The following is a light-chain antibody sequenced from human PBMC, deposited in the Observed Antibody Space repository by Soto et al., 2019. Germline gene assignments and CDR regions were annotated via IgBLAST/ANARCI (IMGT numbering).Light chain of an antibody. CDR2: AAS. CDR3: QQANSFPWT. Sequence: DIPMTQSPSSVSASVGDRVTITCRASQGIGGWLAWYQQKPGKAPKLLIYAASSLQSGVPSRFSGSGYGTDFTLTISSLQPEDFATYYCQQANSFPWTFGQGTKVEIK. V-gene: IGKV1-12*01. J-gene: IGKJ1*01. CDR1: QGIGGW.